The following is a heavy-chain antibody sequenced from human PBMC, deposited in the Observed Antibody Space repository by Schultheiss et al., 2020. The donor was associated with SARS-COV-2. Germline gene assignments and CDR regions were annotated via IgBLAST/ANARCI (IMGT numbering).Heavy chain of an antibody. V-gene: IGHV4-39*01. CDR2: IYYSGST. Sequence: SETLSLTCTVSGGSISSSSYYWGWIRQPPGKGLEWIGSIYYSGSTYYNPSLKSRVTISVDTSKNQFSLKLSSVTAADTAVYYCARRPEGGGDFDYWGQGTLVTVSS. CDR3: ARRPEGGGDFDY. D-gene: IGHD2-21*01. CDR1: GGSISSSSYY. J-gene: IGHJ4*02.